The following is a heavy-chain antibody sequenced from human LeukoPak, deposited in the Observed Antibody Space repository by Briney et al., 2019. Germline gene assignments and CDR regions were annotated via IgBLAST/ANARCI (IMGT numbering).Heavy chain of an antibody. D-gene: IGHD3-22*01. V-gene: IGHV3-72*01. Sequence: GGSLRLSCAASGFTFSSYGMHWVRQAPGKGLEWVGRTRNKANSYTTEYAASVKGRFTISRDGSKNSLYLQMNSLKTEDTAVYYCVRSDSSGYSPIDYWGQGTLVTVSS. CDR1: GFTFSSYG. CDR2: TRNKANSYTT. J-gene: IGHJ4*02. CDR3: VRSDSSGYSPIDY.